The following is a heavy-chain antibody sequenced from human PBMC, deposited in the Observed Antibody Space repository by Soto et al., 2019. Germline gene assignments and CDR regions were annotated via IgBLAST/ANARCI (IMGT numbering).Heavy chain of an antibody. CDR3: ARAVSSGWYTFYFDY. Sequence: SETLSLTCTVSGGSISSYYWSWIRQPAGKGLEWIGRICTSGSTNYNPSLKSRVTMSVDTSKNQFSLKLSSVTAADTAVYYCARAVSSGWYTFYFDYWGQGTLVTVSS. J-gene: IGHJ4*02. D-gene: IGHD6-19*01. CDR1: GGSISSYY. V-gene: IGHV4-4*07. CDR2: ICTSGST.